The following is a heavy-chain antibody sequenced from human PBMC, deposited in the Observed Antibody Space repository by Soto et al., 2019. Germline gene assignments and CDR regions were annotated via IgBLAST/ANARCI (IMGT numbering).Heavy chain of an antibody. CDR1: GGSISSGDYY. D-gene: IGHD3-3*01. J-gene: IGHJ5*02. CDR2: IYYSGST. V-gene: IGHV4-30-4*01. CDR3: ARGLWGVVTNRFDP. Sequence: PSETLSLTCTVSGGSISSGDYYWSWIRQPPGKGLEWIGYIYYSGSTYYNPSLKSRVTISVDTSKNQFSLKLSSVTAADTAVYYCARGLWGVVTNRFDPWGQGTLVTVSS.